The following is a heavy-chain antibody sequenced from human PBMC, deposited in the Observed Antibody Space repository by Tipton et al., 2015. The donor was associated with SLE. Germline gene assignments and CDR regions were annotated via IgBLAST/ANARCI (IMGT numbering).Heavy chain of an antibody. CDR3: ARATTVTTVYLDY. CDR2: IYYSGST. CDR1: GGSISSYY. Sequence: TLSLTCTVSGGSISSYYWSWIRQPPGKGLEWIGYIYYSGSTNYNPSLKSRVTISVDTSKNQFSLKLSSVTAADTAVYYCARATTVTTVYLDYWGQGTLVTVSS. V-gene: IGHV4-59*12. D-gene: IGHD4-17*01. J-gene: IGHJ4*02.